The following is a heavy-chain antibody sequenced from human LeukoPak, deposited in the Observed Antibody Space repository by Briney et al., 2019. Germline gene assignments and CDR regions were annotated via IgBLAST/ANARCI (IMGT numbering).Heavy chain of an antibody. J-gene: IGHJ1*01. CDR2: VHYSGGN. D-gene: IGHD6-13*01. CDR3: ARDTEGSSFGHFQH. Sequence: SQTLSLTCSVSGGSISSEDYYWSWIRQPQGKGLEWIVYVHYSGGNYDNPSLEGRLNMSVDTSKNQFSLKLSSVTAADTAVYYCARDTEGSSFGHFQHWGQGTLVTVSS. CDR1: GGSISSEDYY. V-gene: IGHV4-30-4*01.